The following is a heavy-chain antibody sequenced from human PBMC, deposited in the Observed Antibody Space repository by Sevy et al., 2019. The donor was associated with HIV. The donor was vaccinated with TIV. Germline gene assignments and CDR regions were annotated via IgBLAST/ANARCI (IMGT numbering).Heavy chain of an antibody. CDR1: GFIFSNSW. CDR3: ARGSRGTFGN. CDR2: VNSDGQMT. D-gene: IGHD1-26*01. J-gene: IGHJ4*02. Sequence: GGSLRLSCAASGFIFSNSWMHWVRQAPGKGLVWVSHVNSDGQMTRYAESVKGRFTISRDNAKDTLFLQMNSLRAEDTAVYYCARGSRGTFGNWGQGTLITVSS. V-gene: IGHV3-74*01.